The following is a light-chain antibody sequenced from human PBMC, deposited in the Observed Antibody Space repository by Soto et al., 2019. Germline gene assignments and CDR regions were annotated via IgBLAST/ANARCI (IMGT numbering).Light chain of an antibody. CDR1: QSVSSNY. J-gene: IGKJ2*01. CDR2: GAS. Sequence: EIVLTQSPGTLSLSPGERATLSCRASQSVSSNYLAWYRQKPGQAPRLLIYGASSRATGIPDRFSGSGSGTDFTLTISRVEPEDFAVYYCQQYDTSPPPFGQGTKLEIK. CDR3: QQYDTSPPP. V-gene: IGKV3-20*01.